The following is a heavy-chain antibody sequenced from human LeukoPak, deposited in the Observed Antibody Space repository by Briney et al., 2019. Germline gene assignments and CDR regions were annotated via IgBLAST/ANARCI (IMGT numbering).Heavy chain of an antibody. D-gene: IGHD3-22*01. CDR2: ISGSGDTT. Sequence: AGGSLRLSCAASGFTFSNYAMSWVRQPPGKGLEWVSLISGSGDTTYYADSVKGRFTISRDNSKNTLYLQMNSLRAEDTAVYYCARAAYYDSSGFFEVHDAFDIWGQGTMVTVSS. CDR1: GFTFSNYA. CDR3: ARAAYYDSSGFFEVHDAFDI. J-gene: IGHJ3*02. V-gene: IGHV3-23*01.